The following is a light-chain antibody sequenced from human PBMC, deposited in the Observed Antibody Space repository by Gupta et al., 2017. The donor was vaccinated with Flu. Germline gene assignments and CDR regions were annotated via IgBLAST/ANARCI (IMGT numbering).Light chain of an antibody. V-gene: IGLV1-47*01. CDR3: TVLDDRLRGHV. J-gene: IGLJ1*01. CDR1: Y. CDR2: RND. Sequence: YVSWYQQVPGPSPKLLIHRNDQRPSGVPDRFSGSKSGTSASLAISGLRSADEDDYSCTVLDDRLRGHVFGTGT.